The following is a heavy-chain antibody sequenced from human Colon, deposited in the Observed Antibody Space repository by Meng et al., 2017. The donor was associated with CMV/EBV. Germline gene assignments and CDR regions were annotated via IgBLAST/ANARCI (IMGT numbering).Heavy chain of an antibody. D-gene: IGHD3-3*01. CDR3: ARVEDFRSGHYGMDV. Sequence: GESLKISCAASGFTFSNHEMHWVRQAPGKGLEWVAYISSSGSTIYYADSVKGRFTISRDNAKNSLYLQMNGLRAEDTAVYYCARVEDFRSGHYGMDVWGQGTAVTVSS. CDR2: ISSSGSTI. J-gene: IGHJ6*02. CDR1: GFTFSNHE. V-gene: IGHV3-48*03.